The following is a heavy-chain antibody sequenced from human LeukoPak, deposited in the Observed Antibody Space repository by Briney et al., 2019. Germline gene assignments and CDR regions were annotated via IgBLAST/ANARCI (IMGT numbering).Heavy chain of an antibody. J-gene: IGHJ5*02. CDR1: GFTFSSYS. CDR2: ISSSSSYI. Sequence: GGSLRLSCAASGFTFSSYSMNWVRQAPGKGLEWVSSISSSSSYIYYADSVKGRFTISRDNAKNSLYLQMNSLRAEDTAVYYCARDRGDGYDLRFDPWGQGTLVTVSS. V-gene: IGHV3-21*01. CDR3: ARDRGDGYDLRFDP. D-gene: IGHD2-21*01.